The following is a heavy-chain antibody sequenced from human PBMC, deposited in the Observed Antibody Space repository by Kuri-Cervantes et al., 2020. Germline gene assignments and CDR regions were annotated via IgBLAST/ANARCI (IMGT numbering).Heavy chain of an antibody. D-gene: IGHD6-19*01. J-gene: IGHJ6*03. Sequence: GESLKISCAASGFTLSMYTMHWVRQAPGKGLEWVAVMSHEGNNKYYANSVKGRFTCSRDTSKKMVFLQMNSLRPEDTAVYFCARVVGGLVAGHYSHYYIDVWGKGTTVTVSS. CDR3: ARVVGGLVAGHYSHYYIDV. CDR1: GFTLSMYT. V-gene: IGHV3-30-3*01. CDR2: MSHEGNNK.